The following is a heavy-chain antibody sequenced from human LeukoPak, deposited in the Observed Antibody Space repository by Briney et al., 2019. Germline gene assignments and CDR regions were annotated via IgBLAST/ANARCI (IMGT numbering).Heavy chain of an antibody. V-gene: IGHV4-4*07. CDR1: GGSISSYY. CDR2: IYTSGST. Sequence: SETLSLTCTVSGGSISSYYWSWIRQPAGKGLEWIGRIYTSGSTNYNPSLKSRVTISVDTSKNQFSLKLSSVTAADTAVYYCARDEEEVAATGSFDYWGQGTLVTVSS. J-gene: IGHJ4*02. D-gene: IGHD2-15*01. CDR3: ARDEEEVAATGSFDY.